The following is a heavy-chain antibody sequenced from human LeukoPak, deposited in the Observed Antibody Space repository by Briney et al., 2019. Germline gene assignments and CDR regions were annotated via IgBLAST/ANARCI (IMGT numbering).Heavy chain of an antibody. Sequence: GGSLRLSCAASGFTFSSYWMSWVRQAPGKGLEWAANIKQDGSEKYYVDSVKGRFTISRDNAKNSLYLQMNSLRAEDTAVYYCARDNRYIVVVVAARNNWFDPWGQGTLVTVSS. CDR3: ARDNRYIVVVVAARNNWFDP. V-gene: IGHV3-7*05. J-gene: IGHJ5*02. CDR1: GFTFSSYW. CDR2: IKQDGSEK. D-gene: IGHD2-15*01.